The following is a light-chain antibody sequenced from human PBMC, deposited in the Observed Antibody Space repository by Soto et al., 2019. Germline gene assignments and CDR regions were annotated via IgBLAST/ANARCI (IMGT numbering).Light chain of an antibody. CDR2: DAA. J-gene: IGKJ1*01. Sequence: PGERATVSCRASQRVYSLLAWFQQKPGQVPRLLIYDAATRATGIPARFSGSGYGTDFTLTISSLEPEDFAVYFCQQRANLWTFGQGTRVQIK. CDR1: QRVYSL. CDR3: QQRANLWT. V-gene: IGKV3-11*01.